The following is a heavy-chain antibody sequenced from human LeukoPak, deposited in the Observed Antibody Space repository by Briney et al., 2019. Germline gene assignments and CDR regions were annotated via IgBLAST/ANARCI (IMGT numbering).Heavy chain of an antibody. CDR1: GGSFSGYY. Sequence: SETLSLTCAVYGGSFSGYYWNWIRQPPGKGLEWIGEINHSGSTNYNPSLKSRVTISVDTSKNQFSLKLSSVTAADTAVYYCARHNNYDFWSGYSVPSTLDYWGQGTLVTVSS. V-gene: IGHV4-34*01. CDR3: ARHNNYDFWSGYSVPSTLDY. J-gene: IGHJ4*02. D-gene: IGHD3-3*01. CDR2: INHSGST.